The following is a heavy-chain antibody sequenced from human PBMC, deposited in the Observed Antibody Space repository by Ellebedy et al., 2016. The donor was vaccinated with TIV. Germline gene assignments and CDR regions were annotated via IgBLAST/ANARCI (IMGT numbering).Heavy chain of an antibody. Sequence: AASVKVSCKASGYTFTGYYMHWVRQAPGQGLEWMGWINPNSGGTNYAQKFQGWVTMTRDKSISTDYMELSRLRSDDTAVYYCARGGEMATPPGENYFDYWGQGTLVTVSS. D-gene: IGHD5-24*01. CDR2: INPNSGGT. J-gene: IGHJ4*02. CDR3: ARGGEMATPPGENYFDY. V-gene: IGHV1-2*04. CDR1: GYTFTGYY.